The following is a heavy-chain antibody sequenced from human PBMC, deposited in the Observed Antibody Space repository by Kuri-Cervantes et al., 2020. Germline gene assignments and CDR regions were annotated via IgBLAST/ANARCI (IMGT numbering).Heavy chain of an antibody. D-gene: IGHD5-18*01. V-gene: IGHV3-21*01. CDR1: EFSFTSYN. J-gene: IGHJ4*02. CDR3: ARARYSYGFDLSARFDS. CDR2: ISNSNTYI. Sequence: GESLKISCVASEFSFTSYNMNWVRQAPGKGLEWVSSISNSNTYIYYADSVQGRFTISRDNAKNTLYLQMNSLRAEDTAVYYCARARYSYGFDLSARFDSWGQGTLVTVSS.